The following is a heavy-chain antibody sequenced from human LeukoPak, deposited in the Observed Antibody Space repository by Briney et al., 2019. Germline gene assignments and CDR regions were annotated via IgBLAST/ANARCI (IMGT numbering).Heavy chain of an antibody. CDR3: ARQLGGSGSY. CDR1: TYMFNNYW. Sequence: GGSLRLSCAGSTYMFNNYWMSWVRQAPGKGLEWVANIKQDGSEKYYVDSVKGRFTISRDNAKNSVYLQMNSLRAEDTAVYYCARQLGGSGSYWGQGTLVTVSS. CDR2: IKQDGSEK. V-gene: IGHV3-7*01. D-gene: IGHD3-10*01. J-gene: IGHJ4*02.